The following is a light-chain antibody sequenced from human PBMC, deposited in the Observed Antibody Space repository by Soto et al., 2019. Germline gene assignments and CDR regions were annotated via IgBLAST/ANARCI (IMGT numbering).Light chain of an antibody. J-gene: IGLJ1*01. Sequence: QCVLTHPVYVSGVAGRWLRISCTGTSSDVGGYDYVSWYQQHPGKAPKLMIYDVSNRPSGVSNRFSGSKSGNTASLTISGLQDEDEADYYCSSYTSSITLGVFGTGTKVTVL. CDR1: SSDVGGYDY. CDR3: SSYTSSITLGV. CDR2: DVS. V-gene: IGLV2-14*01.